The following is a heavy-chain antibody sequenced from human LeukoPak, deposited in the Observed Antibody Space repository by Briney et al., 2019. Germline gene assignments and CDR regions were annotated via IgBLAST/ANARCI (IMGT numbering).Heavy chain of an antibody. J-gene: IGHJ4*02. D-gene: IGHD3-3*01. CDR3: ARYGSFGVVTNAFDY. CDR2: IYPGDSDT. Sequence: GESLKISCKGSGYSFTSYWIGWVRQMPGKGLEWMGIIYPGDSDTRYSPSFQGQVTISADKSISTVYLQWSSLKASDTAMYYCARYGSFGVVTNAFDYWGQGTLVTVSS. V-gene: IGHV5-51*01. CDR1: GYSFTSYW.